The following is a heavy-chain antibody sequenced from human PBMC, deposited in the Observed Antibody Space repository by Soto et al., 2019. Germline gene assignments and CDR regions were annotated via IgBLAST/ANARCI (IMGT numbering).Heavy chain of an antibody. D-gene: IGHD4-17*01. Sequence: EVQLVESGGGLVKPGGSLRLSCAASGFTFSSYSMNWVRQAPGKGLEWVSSISSSSSYIYYADSVKGGFTISRDNAKNSLYLQMNSLRAEDTAVYYCALYGEHDAFDIWGQGTMVTVSS. CDR3: ALYGEHDAFDI. J-gene: IGHJ3*02. CDR1: GFTFSSYS. V-gene: IGHV3-21*01. CDR2: ISSSSSYI.